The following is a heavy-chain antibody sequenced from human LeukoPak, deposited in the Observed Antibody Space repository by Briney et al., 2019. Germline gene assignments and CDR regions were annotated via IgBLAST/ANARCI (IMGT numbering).Heavy chain of an antibody. CDR3: ARHPCSGGSCPNPFDP. V-gene: IGHV4-34*01. Sequence: PSETLSLTCAVYGGSFSGYYWSWIRQPPGKGLEWIGEINHSGSTSYNPSLKSRVTISVDTSKNQFSLKLSSVTAADTAVYYCARHPCSGGSCPNPFDPWGQGTLVTVSS. J-gene: IGHJ5*02. CDR2: INHSGST. CDR1: GGSFSGYY. D-gene: IGHD2-15*01.